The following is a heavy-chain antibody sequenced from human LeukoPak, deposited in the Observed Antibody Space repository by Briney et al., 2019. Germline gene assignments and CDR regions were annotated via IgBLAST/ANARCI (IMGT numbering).Heavy chain of an antibody. CDR1: GDSISTYF. D-gene: IGHD5-24*01. Sequence: SETLSLTCTVSGDSISTYFWSWIRQPPGKGLEWIGYISYSGSTNYKPSLKSRVTISVDTSKNQFSLKLSSVIAADTAVYYCARTQMGYFFDYWGRGTLVTVSS. CDR2: ISYSGST. CDR3: ARTQMGYFFDY. J-gene: IGHJ4*02. V-gene: IGHV4-59*01.